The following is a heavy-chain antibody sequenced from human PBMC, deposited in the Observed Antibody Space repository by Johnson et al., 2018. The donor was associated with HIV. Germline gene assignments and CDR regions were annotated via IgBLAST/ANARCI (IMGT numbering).Heavy chain of an antibody. D-gene: IGHD3-16*01. CDR1: GFPLSDYY. V-gene: IGHV3-72*01. CDR3: ARGSRYTHDNDDVYLLHAFDI. Sequence: VQLVESGGGFVPPGGSLRLSCAASGFPLSDYYMDWVRQAPGKGLEWVGRTRNKANSYITEYAASVQGRFSISRDDSKNSLYLQMNSLRAEDTAVYYCARGSRYTHDNDDVYLLHAFDIWGQGTVVTVSS. CDR2: TRNKANSYIT. J-gene: IGHJ3*02.